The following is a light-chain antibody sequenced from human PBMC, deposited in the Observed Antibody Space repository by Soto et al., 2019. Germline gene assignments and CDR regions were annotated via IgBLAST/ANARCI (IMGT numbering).Light chain of an antibody. CDR1: QSITTC. CDR3: QQYPTYPWP. Sequence: DIPMTQSPSTLSAYVGDSVTITCRASQSITTCLAWYQQRPGKAPKFLIHKVSSLESGVPSRFSGSGSGTEFTLPISSLQPDDFTTYFCQQYPTYPWPFGQGTKVDI. J-gene: IGKJ1*01. CDR2: KVS. V-gene: IGKV1-5*03.